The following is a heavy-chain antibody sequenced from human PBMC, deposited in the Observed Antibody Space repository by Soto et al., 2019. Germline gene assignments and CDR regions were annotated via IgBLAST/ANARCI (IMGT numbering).Heavy chain of an antibody. J-gene: IGHJ5*02. D-gene: IGHD3-10*01. CDR2: IYYSGST. V-gene: IGHV4-59*01. Sequence: QVQLQESGPGLVKPSETLSLTCTVSGGSISSYYWSWIRQPPGKGLEWIGYIYYSGSTNSNPSLKSRVTISVDTSKNQYSLKLSSVTAADTAVYYCERVPLTYYYGSGKGWFDPWGQGTLVTVSA. CDR3: ERVPLTYYYGSGKGWFDP. CDR1: GGSISSYY.